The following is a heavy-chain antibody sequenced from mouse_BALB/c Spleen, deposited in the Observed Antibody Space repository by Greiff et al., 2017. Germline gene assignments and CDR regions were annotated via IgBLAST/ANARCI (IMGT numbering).Heavy chain of an antibody. CDR1: GFSLTSYG. J-gene: IGHJ3*01. V-gene: IGHV2-9*02. CDR2: IWAGGST. D-gene: IGHD4-1*01. Sequence: VQGVESGPGLVAPSQSLSITCTVSGFSLTSYGVHWVRQPPGKGLEWLGVIWAGGSTNYNSALMSRLSISKDNSKSQVFLKMNSLQTDDTAMYYCARDPNWDEAWFAYWGQGTLVTVSA. CDR3: ARDPNWDEAWFAY.